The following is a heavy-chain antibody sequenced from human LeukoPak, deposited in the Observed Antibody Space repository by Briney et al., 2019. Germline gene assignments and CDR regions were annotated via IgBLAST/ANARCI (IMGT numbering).Heavy chain of an antibody. Sequence: GGSLRLSCAASGVTFSSYAMSWVRQPPGKGLEWVAAISGSGGSTYYADSVKGRFTIARDNYKNPLYLQMNTLKAEDTAVYYCATVLFGAYYYYASSGNGTYFDYWGQGTLVTVSS. J-gene: IGHJ4*02. CDR2: ISGSGGST. CDR1: GVTFSSYA. CDR3: ATVLFGAYYYYASSGNGTYFDY. D-gene: IGHD3-22*01. V-gene: IGHV3-23*01.